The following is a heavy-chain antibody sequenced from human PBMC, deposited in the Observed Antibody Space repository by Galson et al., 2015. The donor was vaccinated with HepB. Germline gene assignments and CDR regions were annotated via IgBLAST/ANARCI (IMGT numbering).Heavy chain of an antibody. V-gene: IGHV4-39*02. CDR2: IYYTENT. Sequence: ETLSLTCSVSGVSIRNNRYYWGWIRQSPGKGLEWLGNIYYTENTYYNPSLNGRLTVSQDKSKNHFSLNLRSVTAADTAVYYCARAADVSRTYLWSDWGKGTRVIVSS. D-gene: IGHD2-21*01. CDR3: ARAADVSRTYLWSD. CDR1: GVSIRNNRYY. J-gene: IGHJ4*02.